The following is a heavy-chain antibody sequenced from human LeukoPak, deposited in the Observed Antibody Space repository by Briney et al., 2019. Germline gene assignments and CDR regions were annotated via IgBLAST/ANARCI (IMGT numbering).Heavy chain of an antibody. D-gene: IGHD2-2*01. J-gene: IGHJ6*03. CDR2: IIPIFGTA. CDR3: ARVVVVPAAMFYYYYYYMDV. V-gene: IGHV1-69*06. Sequence: SVKVSCKASGGTSSNYAISWVRQAPGQGLEWMGGIIPIFGTANYAQKFQGRVTITADKSTSTAYMELSSLRSEDTAVYYCARVVVVPAAMFYYYYYYMDVWGKGTTVTVSS. CDR1: GGTSSNYA.